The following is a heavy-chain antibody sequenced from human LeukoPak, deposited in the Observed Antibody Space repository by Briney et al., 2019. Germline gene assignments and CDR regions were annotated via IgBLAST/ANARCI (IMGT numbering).Heavy chain of an antibody. Sequence: LETLSLTCTVSGYSISSGYYWGWIRQPPGKGLERIGSIYHSGSTYYNPSLKSRVTISVDTSKNQFSLKLSSVTAADTAVYYCAIRPFPFPCTSCSSSSAFYFDYWGQGTLVTVSS. CDR2: IYHSGST. CDR1: GYSISSGYY. J-gene: IGHJ4*02. CDR3: AIRPFPFPCTSCSSSSAFYFDY. D-gene: IGHD2-2*01. V-gene: IGHV4-38-2*02.